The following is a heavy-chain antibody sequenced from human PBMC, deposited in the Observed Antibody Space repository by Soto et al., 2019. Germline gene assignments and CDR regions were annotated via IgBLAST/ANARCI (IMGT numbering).Heavy chain of an antibody. V-gene: IGHV5-51*01. CDR2: IYPGDSDT. Sequence: GESLKISCKGSGYSFTSYWIGWVRQMPGKGLEWMGIIYPGDSDTRYSPSLQGQVTISADKSISTAYLQWSSLKASDTAMYYCARSSDYYDSSGYYQYYFDYWGQGTLVTVSS. CDR3: ARSSDYYDSSGYYQYYFDY. D-gene: IGHD3-22*01. J-gene: IGHJ4*02. CDR1: GYSFTSYW.